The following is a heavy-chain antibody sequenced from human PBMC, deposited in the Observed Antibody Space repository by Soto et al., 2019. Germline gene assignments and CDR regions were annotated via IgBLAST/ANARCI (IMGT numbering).Heavy chain of an antibody. Sequence: GGSLRLSCAASEFTFSSYWMYWVRQAPGKGLEWVANIKQDGSDKYYVDSVKGRFTISRDNAKNTLYLQMNSLRAEDTAAYYCARGRTYSGSYPSHYWGQGTLVTVSS. V-gene: IGHV3-7*01. J-gene: IGHJ4*02. CDR2: IKQDGSDK. D-gene: IGHD1-26*01. CDR3: ARGRTYSGSYPSHY. CDR1: EFTFSSYW.